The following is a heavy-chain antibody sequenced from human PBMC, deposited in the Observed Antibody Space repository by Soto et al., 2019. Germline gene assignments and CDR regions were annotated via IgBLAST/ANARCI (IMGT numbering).Heavy chain of an antibody. V-gene: IGHV4-59*01. CDR1: GGSISGYY. CDR2: IFYNGNT. D-gene: IGHD6-13*01. Sequence: QVQLQESGPGLVKPSETLSLTCTVSGGSISGYYWSWIRQSPGKGLEWIGFIFYNGNTIYNPSLKSRVAISVDTSRNQFSLKLTSVTAADTAVYYCARSFTGYISSWGCFDPWGRGTLVTVSS. CDR3: ARSFTGYISSWGCFDP. J-gene: IGHJ5*02.